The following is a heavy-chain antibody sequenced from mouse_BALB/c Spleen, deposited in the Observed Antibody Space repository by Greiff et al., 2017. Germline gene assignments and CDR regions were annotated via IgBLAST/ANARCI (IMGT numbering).Heavy chain of an antibody. CDR2: ISDGGSYT. CDR1: GFTFSDYY. CDR3: ARSPYGYNYFDY. V-gene: IGHV5-4*02. Sequence: DVMLVESGGGLVKPGGSLKLSCAASGFTFSDYYMYWVRQTPEKRLEWVATISDGGSYTYYPDSVKGRFTISRDNAKNNLYLQMTSLRSEDTAMYYCARSPYGYNYFDYWGQGTTLTVSS. J-gene: IGHJ2*01. D-gene: IGHD1-2*01.